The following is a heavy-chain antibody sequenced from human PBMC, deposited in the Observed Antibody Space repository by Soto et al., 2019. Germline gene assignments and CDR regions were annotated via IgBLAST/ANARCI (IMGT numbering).Heavy chain of an antibody. Sequence: EVQLLESGGGLVQPGGSLRLSCVGSGFTFINYAMNWVRQTPGKGLEWVSGISGGGDRTFDADSVKGRFTISRDNSKNTANFQMNSLRADDTAVYYCARKVLGSTSRPDWWYFDLWGRCTLVTVSS. CDR1: GFTFINYA. CDR3: ARKVLGSTSRPDWWYFDL. CDR2: ISGGGDRT. J-gene: IGHJ2*01. D-gene: IGHD2-2*01. V-gene: IGHV3-23*01.